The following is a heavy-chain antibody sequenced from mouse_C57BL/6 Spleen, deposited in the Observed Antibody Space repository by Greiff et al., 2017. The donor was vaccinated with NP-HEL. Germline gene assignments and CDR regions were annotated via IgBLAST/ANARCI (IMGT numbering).Heavy chain of an antibody. CDR1: GFNIKDDY. Sequence: EVQLQQSGAELVRPGASVKLSCTASGFNIKDDYMHWVKQRPEQGLEWSGWIDPENGDTVYASKFQGKATIKADTSSNTAYLQLSSLTSEDTSVYYCTMPRAMDYWGQGTSVTVSS. CDR3: TMPRAMDY. V-gene: IGHV14-4*01. J-gene: IGHJ4*01. D-gene: IGHD3-1*01. CDR2: IDPENGDT.